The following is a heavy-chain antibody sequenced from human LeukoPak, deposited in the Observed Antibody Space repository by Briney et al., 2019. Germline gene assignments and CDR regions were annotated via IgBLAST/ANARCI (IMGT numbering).Heavy chain of an antibody. Sequence: ASVKVSCKASGYTFTSYAMNWVRQAPGQGLEWMGNIDTTTGNPRYAQDFTGRFVFSLDTSVSTAYLQITSLKADDTAAYYCVRGTPTPGMDYWGQGTQVTVSS. CDR2: IDTTTGNP. CDR3: VRGTPTPGMDY. V-gene: IGHV7-4-1*02. CDR1: GYTFTSYA. D-gene: IGHD3-10*01. J-gene: IGHJ4*02.